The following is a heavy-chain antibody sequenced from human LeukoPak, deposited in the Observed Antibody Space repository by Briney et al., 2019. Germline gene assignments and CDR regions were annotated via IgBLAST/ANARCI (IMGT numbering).Heavy chain of an antibody. CDR1: GGSISSGSYY. Sequence: SETLSLTCTVSGGSISSGSYYWSWIRQPAGKGLEWIGRIYTGGSTNYNPSLKSRVTISVDTSKNQFSLKLSSVTAADTAVYYCARAGIAAAGLLFDYWGQGTLVTVSS. CDR3: ARAGIAAAGLLFDY. J-gene: IGHJ4*02. V-gene: IGHV4-61*02. CDR2: IYTGGST. D-gene: IGHD6-13*01.